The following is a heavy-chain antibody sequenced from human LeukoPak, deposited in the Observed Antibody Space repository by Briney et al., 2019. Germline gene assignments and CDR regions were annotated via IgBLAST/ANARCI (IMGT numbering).Heavy chain of an antibody. CDR2: IYYSGST. CDR3: ARGPLLRYIDRFTNWFDP. Sequence: SETLSLTCTVSGGSISSYYWSWIRQPPGKGLEWIGYIYYSGSTNYNPSLKSRVTISVDTSKNQFSLKLSSVTAADTAVYYCARGPLLRYIDRFTNWFDPWGQGTLVTVSS. V-gene: IGHV4-59*01. CDR1: GGSISSYY. J-gene: IGHJ5*02. D-gene: IGHD3-9*01.